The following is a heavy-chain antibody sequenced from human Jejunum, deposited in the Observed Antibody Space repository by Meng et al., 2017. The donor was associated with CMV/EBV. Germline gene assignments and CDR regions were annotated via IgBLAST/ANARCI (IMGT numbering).Heavy chain of an antibody. Sequence: GFTFSSYGMHWVRQAPGKGLDWVAFIRDDGSNKYYRDSVKGRFTISRDNSKSTLYLQMNSLRAEDTAVYYCAKRSEWPSTSNYFDYWGQGTLVTVSS. D-gene: IGHD3-3*01. V-gene: IGHV3-30*02. CDR3: AKRSEWPSTSNYFDY. CDR2: IRDDGSNK. J-gene: IGHJ4*02. CDR1: GFTFSSYG.